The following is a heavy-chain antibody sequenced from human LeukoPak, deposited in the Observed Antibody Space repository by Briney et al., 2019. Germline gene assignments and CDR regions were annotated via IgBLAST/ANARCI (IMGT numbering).Heavy chain of an antibody. V-gene: IGHV3-15*01. J-gene: IGHJ5*02. CDR3: VTDSSDSSGFSA. CDR1: GFSFSNAW. CDR2: NKSKTDRGTT. Sequence: PGGSLRLSCEASGFSFSNAWMSWVRQASGKGLECVGRNKSKTDRGTTDYAAPVKGRFTISRDDSKNMLSLQMNSLQSEDTAVYYCVTDSSDSSGFSAWGQGSLVTVSS. D-gene: IGHD3-22*01.